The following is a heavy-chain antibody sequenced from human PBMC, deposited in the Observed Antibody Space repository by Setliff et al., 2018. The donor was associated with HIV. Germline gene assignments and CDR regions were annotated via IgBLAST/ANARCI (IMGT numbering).Heavy chain of an antibody. CDR3: ARSLQWGCSSTTCYAGY. V-gene: IGHV1-46*01. J-gene: IGHJ4*02. Sequence: GASVKVSCKASGYTFTRYYIHWVRQAPGQGLEWMGIINPSSGSTSFAQKFQGRVTMTRDTSTSTVYMELSSLRSEDTAVYYCARSLQWGCSSTTCYAGYWGQGTLVTVSS. CDR2: INPSSGST. D-gene: IGHD2-2*01. CDR1: GYTFTRYY.